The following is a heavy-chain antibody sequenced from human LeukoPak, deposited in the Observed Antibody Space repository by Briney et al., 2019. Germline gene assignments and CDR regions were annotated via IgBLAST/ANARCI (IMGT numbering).Heavy chain of an antibody. CDR1: GYTFTGYY. D-gene: IGHD1-26*01. J-gene: IGHJ3*02. CDR2: INPNSGGT. CDR3: ARVSWELNPSPPLRI. Sequence: GASVKVSCKASGYTFTGYYMHWVRQAPGQGLEWMGWINPNSGGTNYAQKFQGRVTMTRDTSISTAYMELSRLRSDDTAVYYCARVSWELNPSPPLRIWGQGTMVTVSS. V-gene: IGHV1-2*02.